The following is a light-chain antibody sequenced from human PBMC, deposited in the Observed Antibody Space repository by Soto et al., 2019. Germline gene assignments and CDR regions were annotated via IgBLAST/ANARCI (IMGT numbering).Light chain of an antibody. Sequence: IVLTQSPATLSLSPGKRSTLSCRASQNISSYLIWYQQKPGQAPRLLIYETYIRASGIPDRFSGSGSGTDFTLTISRLEPEDFAVYYCQPYGSSPITVGPVTRLEIK. J-gene: IGKJ5*01. CDR3: QPYGSSPIT. CDR2: ETY. V-gene: IGKV3-20*01. CDR1: QNISSY.